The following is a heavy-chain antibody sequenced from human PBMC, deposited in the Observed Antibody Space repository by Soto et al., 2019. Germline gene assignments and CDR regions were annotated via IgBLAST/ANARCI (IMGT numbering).Heavy chain of an antibody. V-gene: IGHV3-23*01. CDR1: GFTFSSFA. D-gene: IGHD3-16*01. Sequence: EVQMLESGGGLVQPGGSLRVSCAASGFTFSSFAMSWVRQAPGKGLEWVSSIIGSGGSTNYADSVKGRLTISRDNSKNTLYLQMNSLRAEDTAAYYCATFLGARDLWGRGTLVTVSS. CDR3: ATFLGARDL. CDR2: IIGSGGST. J-gene: IGHJ2*01.